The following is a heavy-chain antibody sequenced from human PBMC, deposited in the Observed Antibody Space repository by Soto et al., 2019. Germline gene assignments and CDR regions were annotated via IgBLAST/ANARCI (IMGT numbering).Heavy chain of an antibody. J-gene: IGHJ1*01. Sequence: GGSLRLSCAASGFTFSSYSMNWVRQAPGKGPEWVSYISRSSSTTYYADSVKGRFTISRDNAKNSLYLQMNSLRDEDTAVYYCARDSDYYDSSGYYTEYFQHWGQGTLVTVSS. V-gene: IGHV3-48*02. CDR1: GFTFSSYS. CDR2: ISRSSSTT. CDR3: ARDSDYYDSSGYYTEYFQH. D-gene: IGHD3-22*01.